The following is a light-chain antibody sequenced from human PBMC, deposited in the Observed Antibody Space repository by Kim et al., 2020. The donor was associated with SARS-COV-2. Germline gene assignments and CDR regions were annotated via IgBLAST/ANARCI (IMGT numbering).Light chain of an antibody. CDR3: QQRSNWPLT. CDR1: QRVSSY. CDR2: DAS. V-gene: IGKV3-11*01. J-gene: IGKJ4*01. Sequence: LSPGERATLSCRASQRVSSYLAWYQPKPGPAPTLLIYDASNRATGIPARFSGSGSGTDFTLTICSLEPEDFAVYYCQQRSNWPLTFGGGTKVDIK.